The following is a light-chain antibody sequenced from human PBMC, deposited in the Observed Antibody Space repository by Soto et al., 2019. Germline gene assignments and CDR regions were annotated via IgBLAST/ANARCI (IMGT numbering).Light chain of an antibody. CDR2: GVS. J-gene: IGLJ3*02. V-gene: IGLV2-14*01. CDR1: NNDVGGYNF. Sequence: QPVLTQPASVSGSPGQSITISCTGTNNDVGGYNFVSWYQQHPGKAPRLMIYGVSDRPSGVSYRFSGSKSGNTASLTISGLQAEDEADYYCCSYIRGDTWVFGGGTKVTVL. CDR3: CSYIRGDTWV.